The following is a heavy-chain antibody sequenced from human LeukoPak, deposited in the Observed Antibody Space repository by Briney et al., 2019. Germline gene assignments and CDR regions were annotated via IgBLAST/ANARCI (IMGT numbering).Heavy chain of an antibody. CDR1: GFSFNTYA. D-gene: IGHD4-23*01. CDR3: AKDGRWDS. J-gene: IGHJ4*02. V-gene: IGHV3-23*01. CDR2: ISGSGSGSTT. Sequence: GGSLRLSCAASGFSFNTYAMNWVRQAAGKGLEWVSTISGSGSGSTTHYADSVKGRFTIYRDNSKNILYLQMTSQRAEDTAMYYCAKDGRWDSWGQGILVTVSS.